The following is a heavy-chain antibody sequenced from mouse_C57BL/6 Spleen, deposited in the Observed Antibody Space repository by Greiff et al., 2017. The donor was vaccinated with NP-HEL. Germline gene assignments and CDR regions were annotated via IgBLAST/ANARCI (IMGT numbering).Heavy chain of an antibody. Sequence: QVQLQQSGAELVRPGASVKLSCKASGYTFTDYYINWVKQRPGQGLEWIARIYPGSGNTYYNEKFKGKATLTAEKSSSTAYMQLSSLTSEDSAVYFCARGVGYFDYWGQGTTLTVSS. CDR1: GYTFTDYY. CDR3: ARGVGYFDY. CDR2: IYPGSGNT. J-gene: IGHJ2*01. V-gene: IGHV1-76*01.